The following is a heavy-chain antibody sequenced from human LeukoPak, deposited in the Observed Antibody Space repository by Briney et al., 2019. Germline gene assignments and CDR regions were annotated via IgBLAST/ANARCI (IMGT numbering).Heavy chain of an antibody. Sequence: GGPLRLSCAASGFTFCNYSMNWVRQAPGKGLEWVSSISSSSDIYHADSVKGLFTISRDNANNSLYLQLNSLKAENTAVEYCARGPPQLDYYADVQHWGQGTLVTASS. J-gene: IGHJ1*01. CDR2: ISSSSDI. D-gene: IGHD3-10*01. CDR3: ARGPPQLDYYADVQH. V-gene: IGHV3-21*04. CDR1: GFTFCNYS.